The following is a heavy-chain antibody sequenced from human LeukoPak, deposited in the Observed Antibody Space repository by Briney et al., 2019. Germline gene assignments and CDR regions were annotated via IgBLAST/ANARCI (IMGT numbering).Heavy chain of an antibody. CDR2: INPNSGGT. V-gene: IGHV1-2*02. CDR3: ATEMGAGWELLRPFDY. D-gene: IGHD1-26*01. CDR1: GYTFTGYY. J-gene: IGHJ4*02. Sequence: ASVKVSCKASGYTFTGYYMHWVRQAPGQGLEWMGWINPNSGGTNYAQKFQGRVTMTEDTSTDTAYMELSSLRSEDTAVYYCATEMGAGWELLRPFDYWGQGTLVTVSS.